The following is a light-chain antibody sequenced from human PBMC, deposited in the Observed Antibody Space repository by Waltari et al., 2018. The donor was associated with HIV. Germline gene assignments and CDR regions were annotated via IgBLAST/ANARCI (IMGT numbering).Light chain of an antibody. J-gene: IGLJ2*01. CDR2: EDN. CDR1: SGSIASNY. V-gene: IGLV6-57*04. Sequence: NFMLTQPHSVSESPGKTVTISCTRSSGSIASNYVQWYHPRPGSAPTTVIYEDNQRPSGVPDRFSGSIDSSSNSASLTISGLKTEDEADYYCQSYDSSNPYVVFGGGTKLTVL. CDR3: QSYDSSNPYVV.